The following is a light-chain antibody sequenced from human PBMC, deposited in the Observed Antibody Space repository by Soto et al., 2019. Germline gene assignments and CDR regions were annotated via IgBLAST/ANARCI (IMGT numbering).Light chain of an antibody. CDR3: QQYNNWPPAT. CDR2: GAS. CDR1: QSVSSN. V-gene: IGKV3-15*01. Sequence: ELVMKKSLATLSVSPGARATLSRRASQSVSSNLAWYQQKPGQAPRLLIYGASTRATGIPARFSGSGSGTEFTLTISSLQSEDLAVYYCQQYNNWPPATVCQGSKVDNK. J-gene: IGKJ1*01.